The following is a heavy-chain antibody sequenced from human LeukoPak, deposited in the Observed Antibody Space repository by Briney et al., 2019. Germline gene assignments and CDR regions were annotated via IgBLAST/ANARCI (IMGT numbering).Heavy chain of an antibody. Sequence: GASVKVSCKASGYTFTSYGISWARQAPGRGLEWMGWISAYNGNTNYAQKLQGRVTMTTDTSTSTAYMELRSLRSDDTAVYYCARDPNRLGYCSGGSCKNDAFDIWGQGTMVTVSS. CDR1: GYTFTSYG. J-gene: IGHJ3*02. V-gene: IGHV1-18*04. CDR3: ARDPNRLGYCSGGSCKNDAFDI. CDR2: ISAYNGNT. D-gene: IGHD2-15*01.